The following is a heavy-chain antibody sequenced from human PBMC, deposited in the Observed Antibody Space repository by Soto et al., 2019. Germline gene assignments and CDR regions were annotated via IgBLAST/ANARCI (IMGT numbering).Heavy chain of an antibody. CDR3: ATLTAYSSSPDYHYYYGMDV. V-gene: IGHV1-69*13. CDR2: IIPIFGTA. CDR1: GGTFSSYA. D-gene: IGHD6-6*01. Sequence: SVKVSCKASGGTFSSYAISWVRQAPGQGLEWMGGIIPIFGTANYAQKFQGRVTITADESTSTAYMELSSLRSEDTAVYYCATLTAYSSSPDYHYYYGMDVWGQGTTVTVSS. J-gene: IGHJ6*02.